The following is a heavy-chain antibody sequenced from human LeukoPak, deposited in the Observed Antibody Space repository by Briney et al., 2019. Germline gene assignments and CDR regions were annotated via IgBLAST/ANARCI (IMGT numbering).Heavy chain of an antibody. CDR2: IYYSGST. CDR3: ARGARAGYNLEPLDY. V-gene: IGHV4-59*08. Sequence: KPSETLSLTCTVSGGSMSSYYWSWIRQPPGKGLEWIGYIYYSGSTKYNTSLKSRVTISVDTSKNQFSLKLSSVTAADTAVYYCARGARAGYNLEPLDYWGQGTLVTVSS. D-gene: IGHD5-24*01. CDR1: GGSMSSYY. J-gene: IGHJ4*02.